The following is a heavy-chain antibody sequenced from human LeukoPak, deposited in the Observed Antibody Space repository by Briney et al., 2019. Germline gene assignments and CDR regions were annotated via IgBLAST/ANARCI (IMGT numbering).Heavy chain of an antibody. CDR1: GGTFSSNA. CDR2: IIPIFGTA. V-gene: IGHV1-69*05. D-gene: IGHD2-15*01. CDR3: ARWLVVAATPVSDAFDI. J-gene: IGHJ3*02. Sequence: ASVKVSCKASGGTFSSNAISWVRQAPGQGLEWMGGIIPIFGTANYAQKFQGRVTITTDESTSTAYMELSSLRSEDTAVYYCARWLVVAATPVSDAFDIWGQGTMVTVSS.